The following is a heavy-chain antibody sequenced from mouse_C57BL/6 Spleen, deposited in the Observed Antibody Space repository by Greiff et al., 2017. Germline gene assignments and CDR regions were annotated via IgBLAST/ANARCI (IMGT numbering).Heavy chain of an antibody. D-gene: IGHD4-1*01. Sequence: VQLKESGPGLVKPSQSLSLTCSVTGYSITSGYYWNWIRQFPGNKLEWMGYISYDGSNNYNPSLKNRISITRDTSKNQFFLKLNSVTTEDTATYYCARGRLLAGIPWFAYWGQGTLVTVSA. CDR1: GYSITSGYY. V-gene: IGHV3-6*01. CDR3: ARGRLLAGIPWFAY. CDR2: ISYDGSN. J-gene: IGHJ3*01.